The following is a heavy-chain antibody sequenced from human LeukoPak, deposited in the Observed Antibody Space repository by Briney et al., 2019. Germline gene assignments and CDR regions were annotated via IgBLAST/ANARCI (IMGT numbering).Heavy chain of an antibody. CDR2: ISAYNGNT. J-gene: IGHJ4*02. D-gene: IGHD4-17*01. V-gene: IGHV1-18*01. CDR1: GYTFTSHD. CDR3: ARDLRRTVTTGY. Sequence: ASVKVSCKASGYTFTSHDINWVRQAPGQGLEWMGWISAYNGNTNYAQKLQGRVTMTTDTSTSTAYMELRSLRSDDTAVYYCARDLRRTVTTGYWGQGTLVTVSS.